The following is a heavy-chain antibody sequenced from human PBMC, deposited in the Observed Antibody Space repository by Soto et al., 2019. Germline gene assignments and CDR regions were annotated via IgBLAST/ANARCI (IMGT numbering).Heavy chain of an antibody. Sequence: EVQLVETGGDLIQPGGSLRLSCAASGFIVSGNYMSWVRQAPGKGLEWVSVIYTGGSTYYADSVKGRFTISRDNSKNTLYLQMNNLRAEDTAVYYCARENGGNSVGYFDYWGQGTLVTVSS. CDR3: ARENGGNSVGYFDY. V-gene: IGHV3-53*02. CDR1: GFIVSGNY. CDR2: IYTGGST. J-gene: IGHJ4*02. D-gene: IGHD2-21*02.